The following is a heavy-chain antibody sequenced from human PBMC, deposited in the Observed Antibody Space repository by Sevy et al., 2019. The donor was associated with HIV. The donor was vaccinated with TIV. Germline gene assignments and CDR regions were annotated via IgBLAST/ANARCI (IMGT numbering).Heavy chain of an antibody. CDR2: ISNDARNK. Sequence: GESLRLSCAASGFIFSSYAMHWVRQAPGKGLEWVAVISNDARNKYYVDSVKGRFTISRDNSESTLYLQMNSLRAEDTAVYYCAKERFYYDSSDYSPVYFFDYWGQGTLVTVSS. D-gene: IGHD3-22*01. CDR3: AKERFYYDSSDYSPVYFFDY. J-gene: IGHJ4*02. V-gene: IGHV3-30*04. CDR1: GFIFSSYA.